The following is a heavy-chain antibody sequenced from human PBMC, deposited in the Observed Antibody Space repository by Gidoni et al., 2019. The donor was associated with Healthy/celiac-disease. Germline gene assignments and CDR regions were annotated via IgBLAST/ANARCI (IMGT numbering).Heavy chain of an antibody. CDR3: ARQYMCDY. CDR1: GYSFTNYW. Sequence: VQLVQSAAEVRKPGESLQISCKASGYSFTNYWIGWVRQLPGKGLEWMGIIYPGDSDTKYSPSFQGQVTISADKSTSTAYRQWSSLKASDTAIYYCARQYMCDYWGQGTLVTVSS. D-gene: IGHD1-20*01. CDR2: IYPGDSDT. V-gene: IGHV5-51*01. J-gene: IGHJ4*02.